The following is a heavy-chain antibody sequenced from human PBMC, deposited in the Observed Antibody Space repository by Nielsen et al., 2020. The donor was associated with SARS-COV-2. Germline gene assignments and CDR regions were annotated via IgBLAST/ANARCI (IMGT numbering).Heavy chain of an antibody. D-gene: IGHD2-15*01. CDR2: ISGSGGST. CDR3: AKDVLLGYCSGGSCSRGWFDP. Sequence: GGSLRLSCAASGFTFSSYAMSWVRQAPGKGLEWVSAISGSGGSTYYADSVKGRFTISRDNSENTLYLQMNSLRAEDTAVYYCAKDVLLGYCSGGSCSRGWFDPWGQGTLVTVSS. J-gene: IGHJ5*02. CDR1: GFTFSSYA. V-gene: IGHV3-23*01.